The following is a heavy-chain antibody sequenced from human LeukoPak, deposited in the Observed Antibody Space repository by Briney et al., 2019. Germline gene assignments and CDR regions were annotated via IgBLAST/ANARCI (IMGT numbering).Heavy chain of an antibody. CDR1: GGSISSSSYY. D-gene: IGHD4-17*01. V-gene: IGHV4-39*01. CDR2: IYYSGST. CDR3: ARHDYGDYNSSDF. J-gene: IGHJ4*02. Sequence: SETLSLTCTVSGGSISSSSYYWGWIRQPPGKGLEWIGSIYYSGSTYYNPSLKSRVTISVDTSRNHFSLKLSSVTAADTAVFYCARHDYGDYNSSDFWGQGTLVTVSS.